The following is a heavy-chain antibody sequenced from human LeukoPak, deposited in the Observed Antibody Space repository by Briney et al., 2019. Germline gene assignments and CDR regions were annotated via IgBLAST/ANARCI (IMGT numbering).Heavy chain of an antibody. CDR3: AKEKSVTGPGRFAFDV. CDR1: GFTFNNYA. J-gene: IGHJ3*01. CDR2: ISGSGGGT. D-gene: IGHD2-21*02. Sequence: PGGSLRLSCAASGFTFNNYAMTWVRQAPGKGVEGVLSISGSGGGTYYADSVKGRITISRHDSKNTVSLQMNSLRAEDTAVYYCAKEKSVTGPGRFAFDVWGQGTLVTVSS. V-gene: IGHV3-23*01.